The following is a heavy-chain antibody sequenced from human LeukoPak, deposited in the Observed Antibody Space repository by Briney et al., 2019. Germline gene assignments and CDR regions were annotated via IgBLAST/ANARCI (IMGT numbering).Heavy chain of an antibody. Sequence: ASVKVSCKASGGTFSSYAISWVRQAPGQGLEWMGGIIPIFGTANYAQKFQGRVTITADESTSTAYMELSSLRAEDTALYYCAKDSSGDYDSSGFDYWGQGTLVTVSS. V-gene: IGHV1-69*13. CDR1: GGTFSSYA. D-gene: IGHD3-22*01. J-gene: IGHJ4*02. CDR3: AKDSSGDYDSSGFDY. CDR2: IIPIFGTA.